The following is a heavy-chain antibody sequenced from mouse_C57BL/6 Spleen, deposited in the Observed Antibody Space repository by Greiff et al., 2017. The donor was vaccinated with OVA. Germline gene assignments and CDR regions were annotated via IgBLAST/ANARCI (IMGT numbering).Heavy chain of an antibody. D-gene: IGHD2-12*01. J-gene: IGHJ3*01. V-gene: IGHV1-53*01. CDR1: GYTFTSYW. CDR2: INPSNGGT. CDR3: AREGLRQAWFAD. Sequence: QVQLQQPGTELVKPGASVKLSCKASGYTFTSYWMHWVKQRPGQGLEWIGNINPSNGGTNYNEKFQSKATLTVDKSSSTAYMQRSSLTSEDSAVYYCAREGLRQAWFADWGQGTLVSVSA.